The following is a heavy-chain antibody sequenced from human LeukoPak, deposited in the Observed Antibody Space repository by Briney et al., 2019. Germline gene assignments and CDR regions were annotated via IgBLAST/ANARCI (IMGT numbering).Heavy chain of an antibody. CDR3: AKGASSGYYYFDY. Sequence: GGSLRLSCAASRFTFTSYAMHWVRQAPGKGLDWVAVISHDGSNKYYTDSVKGRFTISRDNSKNTLYLQVNSLRAEDSAVYYCAKGASSGYYYFDYWGQGTLVTVSS. V-gene: IGHV3-30-3*01. CDR1: RFTFTSYA. CDR2: ISHDGSNK. D-gene: IGHD3-22*01. J-gene: IGHJ4*02.